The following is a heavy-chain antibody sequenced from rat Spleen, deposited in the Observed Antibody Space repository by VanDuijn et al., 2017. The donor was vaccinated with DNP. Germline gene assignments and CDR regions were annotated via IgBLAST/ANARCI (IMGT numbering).Heavy chain of an antibody. D-gene: IGHD1-5*01. CDR2: IGSPAYAP. J-gene: IGHJ2*01. V-gene: IGHV5S11*01. CDR1: GFTFSAYY. Sequence: EVQLVESRGGLVQPGRSLKLSCAASGFTFSAYYMAWVRQAPAKGLEWVAYIGSPAYAPYYTDSVKGRFAISRDNAKSTLYLQMDSLRSEETATYYCTRHGEVHLRYAMDAWGQGVMVTVSS. CDR3: TRHGEVHLRYAMDA.